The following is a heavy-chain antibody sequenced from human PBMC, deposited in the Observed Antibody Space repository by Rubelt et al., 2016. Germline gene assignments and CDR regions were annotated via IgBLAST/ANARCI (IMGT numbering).Heavy chain of an antibody. D-gene: IGHD3-22*01. J-gene: IGHJ4*02. CDR3: ARDSSGYYHSNYFDY. Sequence: YYADSVKGRFTISRDNSKNTLYLQMNSLRAEDTAVYYCARDSSGYYHSNYFDYWGQGTLVTVSS. V-gene: IGHV3-30*01.